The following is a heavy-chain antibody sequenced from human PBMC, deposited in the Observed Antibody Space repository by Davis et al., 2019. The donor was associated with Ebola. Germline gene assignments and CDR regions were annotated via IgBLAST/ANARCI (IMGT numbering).Heavy chain of an antibody. CDR3: AREGNIEGATLIYYYGMDV. CDR2: ISGSGGST. J-gene: IGHJ6*02. Sequence: GESLKSYCTDSVITFSSYAMTWVRQAPGKGLEWVSAISGSGGSTYYADSVKGRFTISRDNSKNTLYLQMNSLRAEDTAVYYCAREGNIEGATLIYYYGMDVWGQGTTVTVSS. CDR1: VITFSSYA. V-gene: IGHV3-23*01. D-gene: IGHD1-26*01.